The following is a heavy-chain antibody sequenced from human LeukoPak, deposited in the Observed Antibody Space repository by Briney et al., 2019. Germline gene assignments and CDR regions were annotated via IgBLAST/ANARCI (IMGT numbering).Heavy chain of an antibody. J-gene: IGHJ3*02. CDR1: GGSFSGYY. Sequence: SETLSLTCAVYGGSFSGYYWSWIRQPPGKGLEWIGEIDHSGSTNYNPSLKSRVTISVDTSKNQFSLKLSSVTAADTAVYYCARVDAYCGGDCYRRAFDIWGQGTMVTVSS. D-gene: IGHD2-21*02. CDR2: IDHSGST. V-gene: IGHV4-34*01. CDR3: ARVDAYCGGDCYRRAFDI.